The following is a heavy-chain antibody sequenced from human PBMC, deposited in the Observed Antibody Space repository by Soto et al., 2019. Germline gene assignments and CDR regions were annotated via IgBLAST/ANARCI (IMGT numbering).Heavy chain of an antibody. D-gene: IGHD3-22*01. CDR3: ARDWDYYDSSGYHTGLWFDP. Sequence: XSVKVSFRASGYTFTSYAMHWVRQAPGQRLEWMGWINAGNGNTKYSQKFQGRVTITRDTSASTAYMELSSLRSEDTAVYYCARDWDYYDSSGYHTGLWFDPWGQGTLVTVSS. J-gene: IGHJ5*02. CDR1: GYTFTSYA. CDR2: INAGNGNT. V-gene: IGHV1-3*01.